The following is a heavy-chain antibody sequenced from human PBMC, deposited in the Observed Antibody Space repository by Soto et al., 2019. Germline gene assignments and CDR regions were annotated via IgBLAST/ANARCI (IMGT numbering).Heavy chain of an antibody. CDR3: AREDRDRETGLVPAAVDGMDV. Sequence: QVQLVQSGAEVKKPGSSVKVSCKASGGTFSRYSITWVRQAPGHGLEWIGRIIPIFGIASYAQKFQGRVTITADESTSTDYMELTGLRCYDTAVYYCAREDRDRETGLVPAAVDGMDVWGQGTTVTVSS. D-gene: IGHD2-2*01. CDR1: GGTFSRYS. CDR2: IIPIFGIA. V-gene: IGHV1-69*08. J-gene: IGHJ6*02.